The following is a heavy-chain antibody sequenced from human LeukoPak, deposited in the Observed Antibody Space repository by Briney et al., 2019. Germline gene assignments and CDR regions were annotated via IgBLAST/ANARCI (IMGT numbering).Heavy chain of an antibody. Sequence: ASVKVSCKASGYTFTGYYIHWVRQAPGQGLEWVGWINPNSGGTNYAQKFQGRVTMTRDTSITTAYMELSGLRSDDTAVYYCARDRGSRTDFEDYWGQGTLVTVSS. CDR2: INPNSGGT. CDR3: ARDRGSRTDFEDY. J-gene: IGHJ4*02. D-gene: IGHD3-16*01. V-gene: IGHV1-2*02. CDR1: GYTFTGYY.